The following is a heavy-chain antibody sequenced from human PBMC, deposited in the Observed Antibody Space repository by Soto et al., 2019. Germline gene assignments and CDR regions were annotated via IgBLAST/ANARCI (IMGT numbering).Heavy chain of an antibody. Sequence: GGSLRLSCAASGFTFSNFCLNGVRQAPGRVLDLVSFIINSGSIYYXXSLKGRFXXSRDNAKNTLXLQMNXLRAEDTAVXYCARSIHHSVTSPLDYWCQGSLVTVSS. CDR1: GFTFSNFC. D-gene: IGHD4-4*01. CDR3: ARSIHHSVTSPLDY. V-gene: IGHV3-48*04. J-gene: IGHJ4*02. CDR2: IINSGSI.